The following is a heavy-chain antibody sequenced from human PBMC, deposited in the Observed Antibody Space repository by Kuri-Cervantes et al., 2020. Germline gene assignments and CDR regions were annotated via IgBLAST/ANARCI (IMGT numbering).Heavy chain of an antibody. CDR2: IKEDGSIK. V-gene: IGHV3-7*03. Sequence: GGSLRLSCAASGFTFSSYGMHWVRQAPGKGLEWVANIKEDGSIKYYMDSVKGRFTISRDNAKNSLYLQMNSLRAEDTALYYCAKDHGYSYGSFDYWGQGTLVTVSS. D-gene: IGHD5-18*01. CDR3: AKDHGYSYGSFDY. CDR1: GFTFSSYG. J-gene: IGHJ4*02.